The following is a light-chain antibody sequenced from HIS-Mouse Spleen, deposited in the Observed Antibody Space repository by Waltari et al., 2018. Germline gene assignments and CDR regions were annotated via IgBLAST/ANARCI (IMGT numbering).Light chain of an antibody. Sequence: QSALTQPASVSGSPGQSITISCTGTSSAVVGYNHVSWYHQHPGKAPKLMIFDVRNRPSGVSNRFSGSKSGNTASLTISGLQAEDEADYYCSSYTSSSTLYVFGTGTKVTVL. J-gene: IGLJ1*01. CDR2: DVR. CDR3: SSYTSSSTLYV. CDR1: SSAVVGYNH. V-gene: IGLV2-14*03.